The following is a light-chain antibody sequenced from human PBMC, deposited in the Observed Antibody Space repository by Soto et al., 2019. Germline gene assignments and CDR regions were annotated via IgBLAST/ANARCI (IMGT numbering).Light chain of an antibody. CDR2: GAS. V-gene: IGKV3-20*01. Sequence: EIVLTQSPGTLSLSPGERATLSCRASQSVSSRLLGWYQQKPGQAPRLVIYGASSRATGIPDRFSGSGSGTDFTLTISRLEPEDFAVYFCQQYGTSPWTFGQGTKADIK. J-gene: IGKJ1*01. CDR3: QQYGTSPWT. CDR1: QSVSSRL.